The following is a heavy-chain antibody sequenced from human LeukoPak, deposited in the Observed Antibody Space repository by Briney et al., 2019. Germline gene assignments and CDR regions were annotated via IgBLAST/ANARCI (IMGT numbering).Heavy chain of an antibody. CDR3: ARDLSGYSSSWYWFDP. J-gene: IGHJ5*02. CDR2: IITHFGTP. V-gene: IGHV1-69*13. CDR1: GGTFSNVA. D-gene: IGHD6-13*01. Sequence: GASVKVSCKASGGTFSNVAISWVRQAPGHGLEWMGGIITHFGTPIYAQNFLGRVIITAAESTGTAYMELRSLRSDDTAVYYCARDLSGYSSSWYWFDPWGQGTLVTVSS.